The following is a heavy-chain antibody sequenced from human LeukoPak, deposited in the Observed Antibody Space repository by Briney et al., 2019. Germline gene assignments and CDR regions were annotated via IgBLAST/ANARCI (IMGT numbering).Heavy chain of an antibody. J-gene: IGHJ6*02. CDR1: GYTFTSYS. V-gene: IGHV1-18*01. D-gene: IGHD5-18*01. Sequence: ASVKVSCKASGYTFTSYSISWVRQAPGQGLEWMGWISGYNGNINYAQKFQGRVTMTTDTSTSTAYMELRSLRSDDTAVYYCARESRGYRYGYYYYYDMDVWGQGTTVTVSS. CDR2: ISGYNGNI. CDR3: ARESRGYRYGYYYYYDMDV.